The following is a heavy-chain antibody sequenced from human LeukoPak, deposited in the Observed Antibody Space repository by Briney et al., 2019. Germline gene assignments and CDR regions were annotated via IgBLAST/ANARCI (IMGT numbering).Heavy chain of an antibody. D-gene: IGHD6-19*01. CDR3: ARGAQGWKSPLAVAGTFYYYYYMDV. CDR2: IRSDGSDT. CDR1: GFTFSDTW. Sequence: GGSLRLSCAASGFTFSDTWMHWVRQAPGKGLVWVSRIRSDGSDTRYAESVKGRFTISRDNAKNTLYLQMNSLRSEDTAVYYCARGAQGWKSPLAVAGTFYYYYYMDVWGKGTTVTISS. V-gene: IGHV3-74*01. J-gene: IGHJ6*03.